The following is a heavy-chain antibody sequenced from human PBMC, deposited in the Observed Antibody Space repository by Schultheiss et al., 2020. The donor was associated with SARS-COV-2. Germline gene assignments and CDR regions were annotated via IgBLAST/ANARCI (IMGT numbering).Heavy chain of an antibody. V-gene: IGHV3-48*03. D-gene: IGHD5-18*01. CDR2: ISSSGSTI. CDR3: ASNSYATTYYFDY. CDR1: GFTFISYA. J-gene: IGHJ4*02. Sequence: GESLKISCAASGFTFISYAMHWVRQAPGKGLEWVSYISSSGSTIYYADSVKGRFTISRDNAKNSLYLQMNSLRAEDTAVYYCASNSYATTYYFDYWGQGTLVTVSS.